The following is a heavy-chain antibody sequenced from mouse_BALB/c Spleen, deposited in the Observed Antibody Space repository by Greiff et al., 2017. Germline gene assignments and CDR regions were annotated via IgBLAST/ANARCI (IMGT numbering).Heavy chain of an antibody. CDR3: ARPGVYDGAWFAY. CDR2: ISSGSSTI. CDR1: GFTFSSFG. V-gene: IGHV5-17*02. D-gene: IGHD2-12*01. Sequence: EVHLVESGGGLVQPGGSRKLSCAASGFTFSSFGMHWVRQAPEKGLEWVAYISSGSSTIYYADTVKGRFTISRDNPKNTLFLQMTSLRSEDTAMYYCARPGVYDGAWFAYWGQGTLVTVSA. J-gene: IGHJ3*01.